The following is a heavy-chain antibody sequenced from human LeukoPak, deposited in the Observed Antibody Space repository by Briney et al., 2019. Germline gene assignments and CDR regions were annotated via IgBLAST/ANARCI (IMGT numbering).Heavy chain of an antibody. CDR3: VKDQHCSTISCATRTGFDP. D-gene: IGHD2-2*01. CDR1: GYTFSNYA. V-gene: IGHV3-64D*06. J-gene: IGHJ5*02. Sequence: TGGSPRLSCSASGYTFSNYAMHWVRQAPGKGLEFVSDISSTGGSTNYPDSVKDRFSISRDNSKNTLYLQMTSLRADDTAVYYCVKDQHCSTISCATRTGFDPWGQGTSVTVSS. CDR2: ISSTGGST.